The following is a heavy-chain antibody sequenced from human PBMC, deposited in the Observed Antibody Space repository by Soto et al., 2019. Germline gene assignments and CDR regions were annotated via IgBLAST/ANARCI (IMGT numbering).Heavy chain of an antibody. CDR1: GGTFSSYA. J-gene: IGHJ3*02. V-gene: IGHV1-69*01. Sequence: QVQLVQSGAEVKKPGSSVKVSCKASGGTFSSYAISWVRQAPGQGLEWMGGIIPIFGTANYAQKFQGRVTITADESTSKAYMELSSLRSEDTAVYYCARVGTTYYYDSSGYFAFDIWGQGTMVTVSS. CDR3: ARVGTTYYYDSSGYFAFDI. CDR2: IIPIFGTA. D-gene: IGHD3-22*01.